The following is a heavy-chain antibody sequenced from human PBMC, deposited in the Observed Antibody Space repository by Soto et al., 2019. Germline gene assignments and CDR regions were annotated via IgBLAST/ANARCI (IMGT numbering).Heavy chain of an antibody. CDR3: AKAPITMIVVVMPLYFDY. Sequence: EVQLLESGGGLVQPGGSLRLSCAASGFIFSSYAMSWVRQAPGKGLEWVSAISGSGGSTYYADSVKGRFTISRDNSKNTLYLQMNSLRAEDTAVYYCAKAPITMIVVVMPLYFDYWGQGTLVTVSS. CDR1: GFIFSSYA. CDR2: ISGSGGST. V-gene: IGHV3-23*01. J-gene: IGHJ4*02. D-gene: IGHD3-22*01.